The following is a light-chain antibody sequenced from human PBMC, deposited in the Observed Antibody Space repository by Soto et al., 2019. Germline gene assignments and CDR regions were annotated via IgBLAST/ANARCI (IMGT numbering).Light chain of an antibody. Sequence: DIQMTQSPSTLSASVGDRVTITCRASHSISNWLAWYQQKPGKAPKLLIYRASNLEGGVPSRFSGSGSGTAFTLTISSLQPDDFATYYCQQYDNYSRTFGQGTKVDI. CDR3: QQYDNYSRT. CDR1: HSISNW. J-gene: IGKJ1*01. V-gene: IGKV1-5*03. CDR2: RAS.